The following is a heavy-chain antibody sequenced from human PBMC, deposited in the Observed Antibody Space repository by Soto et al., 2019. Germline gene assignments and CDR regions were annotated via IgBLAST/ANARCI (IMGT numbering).Heavy chain of an antibody. J-gene: IGHJ4*02. CDR2: ISSSSGTI. D-gene: IGHD4-17*01. CDR1: GFSLSDFS. V-gene: IGHV3-48*02. CDR3: AKSFGDSHFES. Sequence: QLVESGGDLVQPGGSLRLSCSASGFSLSDFSINWVRQAPGKGLEWISYISSSSGTIYYADSVRGRFTISRDNVKGSVFLQMNSLRHEDTALYYCAKSFGDSHFESWGQGTLVTVSS.